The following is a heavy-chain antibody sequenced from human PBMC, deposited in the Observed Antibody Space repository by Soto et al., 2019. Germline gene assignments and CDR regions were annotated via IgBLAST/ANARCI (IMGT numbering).Heavy chain of an antibody. CDR3: AREYYDFWSGYYGPDY. CDR1: GFTFSSYG. CDR2: IWYDGSNK. J-gene: IGHJ4*02. D-gene: IGHD3-3*01. V-gene: IGHV3-33*01. Sequence: GGSLRLSCAASGFTFSSYGMHWVRQAPGKGLEWVAVIWYDGSNKYYADSVKGRFTISRDNSKNTLYLQMNSLRAEDTAVYYCAREYYDFWSGYYGPDYWGQGTLVTVS.